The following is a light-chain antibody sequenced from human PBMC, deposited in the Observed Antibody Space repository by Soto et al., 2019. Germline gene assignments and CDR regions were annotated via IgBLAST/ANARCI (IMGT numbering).Light chain of an antibody. CDR3: QQRSNWPPRYT. CDR2: DAS. CDR1: QSVSSY. Sequence: EIVLTQSPATLSLSPGERATLSCRASQSVSSYLAWYQQKPGQAPRLLIYDASNRATGIPARFSGSGSGTDFPLTSSSLEPEDVAVYYCQQRSNWPPRYTFGQGTKLEIK. J-gene: IGKJ2*01. V-gene: IGKV3-11*01.